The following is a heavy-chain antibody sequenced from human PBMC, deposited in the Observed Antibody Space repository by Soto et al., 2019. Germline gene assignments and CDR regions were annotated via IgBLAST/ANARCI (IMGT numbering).Heavy chain of an antibody. CDR2: ISGSGGGT. D-gene: IGHD3-22*01. CDR3: GSIRYYDSSGYSLSDY. V-gene: IGHV3-23*01. J-gene: IGHJ4*02. CDR1: GFIFSSHA. Sequence: LRLSCAASGFIFSSHAMSWVRQAPGGGLEWVSTISGSGGGTYYADSVKGRFTISRDNSKNTLYLQMNSLRAEDTAVYYCGSIRYYDSSGYSLSDYWGQGTLVTVSS.